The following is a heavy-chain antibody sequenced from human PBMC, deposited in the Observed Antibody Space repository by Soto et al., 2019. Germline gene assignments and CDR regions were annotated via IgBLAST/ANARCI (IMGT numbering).Heavy chain of an antibody. Sequence: GGSLRLSCAASGFTFSSYSMNWVRQAPGKGLEWVSSISSSSSYIYYADSVKGRFTISRANAKNSLYRQMNSVIDEETAVYYCARASYSGSDYDRYFDYWGQGTLVTVSS. CDR1: GFTFSSYS. J-gene: IGHJ4*02. CDR2: ISSSSSYI. CDR3: ARASYSGSDYDRYFDY. D-gene: IGHD1-26*01. V-gene: IGHV3-21*01.